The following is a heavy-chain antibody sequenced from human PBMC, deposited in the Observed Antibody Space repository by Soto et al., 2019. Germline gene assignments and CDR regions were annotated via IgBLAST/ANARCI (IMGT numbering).Heavy chain of an antibody. CDR1: GGSISSYY. CDR3: ARDRGRWLQFRWFDP. J-gene: IGHJ5*02. Sequence: SSETLSLTCTVSGGSISSYYWSWIRQPPGKGLEWIGYIYYSGSTNYNPSLKSRVTISVDTSKNQFSLKLSSVTAADTVVYYCARDRGRWLQFRWFDPWGQGTLVTVSS. V-gene: IGHV4-59*01. CDR2: IYYSGST. D-gene: IGHD5-12*01.